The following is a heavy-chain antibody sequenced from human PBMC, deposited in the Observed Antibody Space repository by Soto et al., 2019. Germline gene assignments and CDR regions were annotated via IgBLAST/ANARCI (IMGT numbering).Heavy chain of an antibody. Sequence: EVQLGESGGGLVKPGESLRLSCAASEFTFSTYSMNWVRQAPGKGLEWVSSISSSSGRVYYADSVKGRFTISRDNAKNSLFLQMNSLRAEDTAVYYCAGRYCSNGVCPFDSWGQGTLVTVSS. V-gene: IGHV3-21*01. D-gene: IGHD2-8*01. CDR3: AGRYCSNGVCPFDS. CDR1: EFTFSTYS. J-gene: IGHJ4*02. CDR2: ISSSSGRV.